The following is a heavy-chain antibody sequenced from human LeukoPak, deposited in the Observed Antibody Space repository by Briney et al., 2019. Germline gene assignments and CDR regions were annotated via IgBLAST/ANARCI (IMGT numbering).Heavy chain of an antibody. V-gene: IGHV4-38-2*01. Sequence: SETLSLTCAVSGYSISSTYYWGWIRQPPGKGLEWIGSMHHSESTSYNPSLTSRVTISLDTSKNQFFLKLRFVTAADTAVYYCARHAYCSSTSCYIDYWGQGTLVTVSS. J-gene: IGHJ4*02. D-gene: IGHD2-2*02. CDR3: ARHAYCSSTSCYIDY. CDR2: MHHSEST. CDR1: GYSISSTYY.